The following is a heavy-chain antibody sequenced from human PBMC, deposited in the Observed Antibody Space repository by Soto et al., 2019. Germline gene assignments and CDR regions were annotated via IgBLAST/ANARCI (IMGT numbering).Heavy chain of an antibody. J-gene: IGHJ4*02. V-gene: IGHV4-31*03. CDR3: ARVGESGYEGGYYFDH. CDR1: GGSISSGGYY. CDR2: IYNSRNT. D-gene: IGHD5-12*01. Sequence: QVQLQESGPGLVKPSQTLSLTCSVSGGSISSGGYYWTWIRQHPGKGLEWIGYIYNSRNTDYNTSRRSRVTISADTSKNQSSRNLRSVTAADTAGYDCARVGESGYEGGYYFDHWGQGTRVTVSS.